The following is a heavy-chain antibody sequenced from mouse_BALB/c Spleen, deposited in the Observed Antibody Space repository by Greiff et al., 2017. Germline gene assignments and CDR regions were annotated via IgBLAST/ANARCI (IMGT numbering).Heavy chain of an antibody. Sequence: EVQRVESGPSLVKPSQTLSLTCSVTGDSITSGYWNWIRKFPGNKLEYMGYISYSGSTYYNPSLKSRISITRDTSKNQYYLQLNSVTTEDTATYYCARWNYYGYAMDYWGQGTSVTVSS. CDR3: ARWNYYGYAMDY. V-gene: IGHV3-8*02. J-gene: IGHJ4*01. CDR2: ISYSGST. CDR1: GDSITSGY. D-gene: IGHD1-1*01.